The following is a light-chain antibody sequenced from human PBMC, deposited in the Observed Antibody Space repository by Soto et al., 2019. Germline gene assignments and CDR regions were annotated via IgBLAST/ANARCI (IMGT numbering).Light chain of an antibody. CDR3: AAWDDSLHGVV. CDR1: SSNIGNNA. CDR2: YDD. J-gene: IGLJ2*01. Sequence: QSVLTQPPSVSEAPRQRVTISCSGSSSNIGNNAVNWYQQLPGKAPKLLIYYDDLLPSGVSDRFSGSKSGTSASLAISGLQSEDEADYYCAAWDDSLHGVVFGGGTKVTVL. V-gene: IGLV1-36*01.